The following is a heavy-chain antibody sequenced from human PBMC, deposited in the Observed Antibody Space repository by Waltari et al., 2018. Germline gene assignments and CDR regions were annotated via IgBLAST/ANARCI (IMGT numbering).Heavy chain of an antibody. CDR1: GYTFTSYY. D-gene: IGHD2-8*02. V-gene: IGHV1-46*01. J-gene: IGHJ5*02. CDR3: ARGVRDCTGGVCQINWFDP. Sequence: QVQLVQSGAEVKKPGASVKVSCKASGYTFTSYYMHWVRQAPGQGLEWMGIINPRGGSTSYAKKCQGRVTMTRDTSTSTVYMELSSLRSEDTAVYYCARGVRDCTGGVCQINWFDPWGQGTLVTVSS. CDR2: INPRGGST.